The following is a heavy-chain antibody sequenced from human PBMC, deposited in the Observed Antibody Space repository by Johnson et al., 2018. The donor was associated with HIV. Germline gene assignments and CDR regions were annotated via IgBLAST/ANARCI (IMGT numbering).Heavy chain of an antibody. CDR1: GFTVSSNY. CDR2: IYSGGST. CDR3: ARDGGSTRGDAFDI. V-gene: IGHV3-66*02. D-gene: IGHD1-26*01. J-gene: IGHJ3*02. Sequence: VQLVESGGGVVQPGRSLRLSCAASGFTVSSNYMSWVRKAPGTGLEWVSVIYSGGSTYYADSLKGRFTISRDNSKNTLYLQMNSRRAEDTAVYDCARDGGSTRGDAFDIWGQGTMVTVSS.